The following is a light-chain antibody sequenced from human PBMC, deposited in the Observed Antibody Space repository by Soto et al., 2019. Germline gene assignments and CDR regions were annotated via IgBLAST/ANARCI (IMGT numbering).Light chain of an antibody. J-gene: IGKJ1*01. Sequence: IQMTQSPSSLSASVGDRVTITCRASQSISSYLNWYQQKPGKAPNLLIYAASSLQSGVPSRFSGSGSGTDFTLTISSLQPDDFATYYCQQYSTYWTFGQGTKVDIK. CDR1: QSISSY. CDR2: AAS. CDR3: QQYSTYWT. V-gene: IGKV1-39*01.